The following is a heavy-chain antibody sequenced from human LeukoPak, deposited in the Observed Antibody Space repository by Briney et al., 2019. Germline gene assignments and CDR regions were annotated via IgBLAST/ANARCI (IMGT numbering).Heavy chain of an antibody. CDR1: GGTFSSYA. CDR2: ISAYNGNT. CDR3: ARDIGNWALWDY. D-gene: IGHD4-23*01. Sequence: ASVKVSCKASGGTFSSYAISWVRQAPGQGLEWMGWISAYNGNTNYAQKLQGRVTMTTDTSTSTAYMELRSLRSDDTAVYYCARDIGNWALWDYWGQGTLVTVSS. V-gene: IGHV1-18*01. J-gene: IGHJ4*02.